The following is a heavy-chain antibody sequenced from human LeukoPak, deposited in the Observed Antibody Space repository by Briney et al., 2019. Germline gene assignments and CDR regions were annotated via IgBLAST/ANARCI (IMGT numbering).Heavy chain of an antibody. CDR3: AREAHPYGDYSQYYFDY. J-gene: IGHJ4*02. V-gene: IGHV1-18*01. D-gene: IGHD4-17*01. CDR2: ISAYNGNT. CDR1: GYTFTSYG. Sequence: ASVKVSCKASGYTFTSYGISWVRQAPGQGLEWMGWISAYNGNTNYAQKLQGRVTMTTDTSTSTAYMELRSLRSDDTAVYYCAREAHPYGDYSQYYFDYWGQGTLVTVSS.